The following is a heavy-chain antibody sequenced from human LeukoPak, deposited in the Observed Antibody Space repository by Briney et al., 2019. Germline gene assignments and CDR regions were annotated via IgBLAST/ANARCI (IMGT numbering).Heavy chain of an antibody. Sequence: GGSLRLSCAASGFTFTTYSINWVRQAPGKGLEWVSSIDSRSSDIYYTESVKGRFTISRDNAKNSLYLQMNSLRAEDTAVYYCARDLEQWLVRWFDPWGQGTLVTVSS. CDR1: GFTFTTYS. CDR3: ARDLEQWLVRWFDP. D-gene: IGHD6-19*01. CDR2: IDSRSSDI. J-gene: IGHJ5*02. V-gene: IGHV3-21*01.